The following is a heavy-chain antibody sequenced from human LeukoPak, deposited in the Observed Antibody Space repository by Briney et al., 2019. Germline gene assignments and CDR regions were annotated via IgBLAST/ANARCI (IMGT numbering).Heavy chain of an antibody. CDR2: FIPVFGTA. Sequence: GASVKVSCKAFGYTFDTSSITWVRQAPGQGLEWMGGFIPVFGTANYEQRFQDRLTITTDESTSTAYMELNSLTSEDTAVYYCARAISVEGHFYYYLDVWGIGTTVTVSS. V-gene: IGHV1-69*05. CDR1: GYTFDTSS. CDR3: ARAISVEGHFYYYLDV. D-gene: IGHD2-21*01. J-gene: IGHJ6*03.